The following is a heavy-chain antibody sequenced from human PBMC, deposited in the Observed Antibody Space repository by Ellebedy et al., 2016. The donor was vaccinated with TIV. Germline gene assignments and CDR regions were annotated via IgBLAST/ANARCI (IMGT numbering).Heavy chain of an antibody. Sequence: SLKIPCAAPGLTYYEHAMHLVRQAPATGLEWGSGLPWKSQRVGCADSVEGRFTISRDHAKNSLYLQMDSLRAEDTALYYCVKDMNAGGADVWGQGTMVTGSS. CDR2: LPWKSQRV. CDR3: VKDMNAGGADV. V-gene: IGHV3-9*01. D-gene: IGHD2-2*01. J-gene: IGHJ6*02. CDR1: GLTYYEHA.